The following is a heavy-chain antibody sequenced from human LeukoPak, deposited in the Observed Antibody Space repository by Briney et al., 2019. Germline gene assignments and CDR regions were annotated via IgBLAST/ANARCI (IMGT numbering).Heavy chain of an antibody. CDR2: ISSHRSI. CDR1: GFTLSNSS. J-gene: IGHJ4*02. Sequence: GGSLRLSSVVSGFTLSNSSMSWVRQAPGKGLEWVPSISSHRSIYAESVRGRFTISRDTAKNSLYLQMNSLRAEDSALYYCARDKSGWARDYWGQGTLVTVSA. V-gene: IGHV3-69-1*01. D-gene: IGHD6-19*01. CDR3: ARDKSGWARDY.